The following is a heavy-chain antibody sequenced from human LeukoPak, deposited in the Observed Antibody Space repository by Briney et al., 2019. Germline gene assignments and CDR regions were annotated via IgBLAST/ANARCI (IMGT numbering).Heavy chain of an antibody. CDR2: INHCGST. CDR3: ARGLGPSST. D-gene: IGHD6-13*01. CDR1: GGSSSGYY. V-gene: IGHV4-34*01. Sequence: SETLSLTCAVYGGSSSGYYWSWIRQPPGKGLEWIGEINHCGSTNYNPSLKSRVTISVDTSRNQFSLKLSSVTAADTAVYYCARGLGPSSTWGQGTLVTVSS. J-gene: IGHJ5*02.